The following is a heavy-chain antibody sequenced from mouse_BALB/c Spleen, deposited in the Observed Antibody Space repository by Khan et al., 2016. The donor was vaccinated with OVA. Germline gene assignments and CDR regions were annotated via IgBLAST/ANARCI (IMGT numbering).Heavy chain of an antibody. D-gene: IGHD1-1*01. V-gene: IGHV5-6*01. CDR2: VSTGGSYT. CDR1: GFTFSTYG. J-gene: IGHJ3*01. Sequence: EVQLVESGGDLVKPGGSLKLSCAASGFTFSTYGMSWVRQTPDKRLEWVATVSTGGSYTYYPDSVKGRFTISRDNAKNTLYLQMGGLKSEDTAMFYCTRLAYYYDSGGFAYWGQGTLVTVSA. CDR3: TRLAYYYDSGGFAY.